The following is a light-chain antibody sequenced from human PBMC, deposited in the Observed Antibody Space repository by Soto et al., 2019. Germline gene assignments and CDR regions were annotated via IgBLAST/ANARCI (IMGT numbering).Light chain of an antibody. J-gene: IGLJ1*01. CDR1: SSDVGGYNY. V-gene: IGLV2-14*01. Sequence: QSVLTQPASVSGSPGQSITISCTGTSSDVGGYNYVSWYQQHPGKAPKLMIYDVSNRPSGVSNRFSGSKSGNTASLTISGLQAKDEADYYCSSYTSSSTYVFGTGTTVTV. CDR3: SSYTSSSTYV. CDR2: DVS.